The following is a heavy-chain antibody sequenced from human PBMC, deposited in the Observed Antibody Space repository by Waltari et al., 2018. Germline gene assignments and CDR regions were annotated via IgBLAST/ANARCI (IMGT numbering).Heavy chain of an antibody. V-gene: IGHV3-23*01. Sequence: EVQLLESGGGLVQPGGSLRLSCAASGFTFSSYAMSWVRPAPGKGLEWVSAISGRGGSTYYADSGKGRFTISRDNSKNTLYLQMNSLRAEDTAVYYCATSLTMVRGVINLYYYGMDVWGQGTTVTVSS. CDR1: GFTFSSYA. CDR2: ISGRGGST. CDR3: ATSLTMVRGVINLYYYGMDV. D-gene: IGHD3-10*01. J-gene: IGHJ6*02.